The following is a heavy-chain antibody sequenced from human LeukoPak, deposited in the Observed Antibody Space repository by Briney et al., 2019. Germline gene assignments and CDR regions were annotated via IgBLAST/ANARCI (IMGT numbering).Heavy chain of an antibody. D-gene: IGHD5-18*01. CDR1: GFTFSGSA. V-gene: IGHV3-73*01. CDR2: IRSKANSYAT. CDR3: TRHADTAMVSLV. J-gene: IGHJ6*04. Sequence: GGSLRLSCAASGFTFSGSAMHWVRQASGKGLEWVGRIRSKANSYATAYAASVKGRFTISRDDSKNTAYLQMSSLKTEDTAVYYCTRHADTAMVSLVWGKGTTVTVSS.